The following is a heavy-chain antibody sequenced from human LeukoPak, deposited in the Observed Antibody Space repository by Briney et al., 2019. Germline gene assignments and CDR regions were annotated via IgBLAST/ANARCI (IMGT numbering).Heavy chain of an antibody. CDR2: IWYDESIQ. J-gene: IGHJ3*02. V-gene: IGHV3-33*01. CDR3: ARAGPWALDI. CDR1: GFSFSSHG. Sequence: GRSLRLSCAASGFSFSSHGMHGGPQAPGKGLGWVAVIWYDESIQYYADSVKGRFTISRDNSKNTLYLQMNSLRAEDTAVYYCARAGPWALDIWGQGTMVTVSS.